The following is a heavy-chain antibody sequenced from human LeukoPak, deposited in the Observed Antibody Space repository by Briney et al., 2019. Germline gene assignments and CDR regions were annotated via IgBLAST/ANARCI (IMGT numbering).Heavy chain of an antibody. Sequence: PGGSLRLSCAASGFTISRSYMSWVRQAPGKGLEWVSVIYSGGSTYYADSVKGRFTISRDNSKNTLYLQVDSLRAEDTAVYYCARRTSGTTRDYWGQGTLVTVSS. V-gene: IGHV3-53*01. J-gene: IGHJ4*02. CDR1: GFTISRSY. CDR3: ARRTSGTTRDY. D-gene: IGHD1-1*01. CDR2: IYSGGST.